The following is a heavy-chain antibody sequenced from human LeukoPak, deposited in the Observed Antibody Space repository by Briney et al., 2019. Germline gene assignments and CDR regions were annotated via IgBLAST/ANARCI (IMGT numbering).Heavy chain of an antibody. J-gene: IGHJ4*02. CDR1: GGTFSSYA. D-gene: IGHD5-24*01. V-gene: IGHV1-69*04. CDR2: IIPIFGIA. CDR3: APQNTGPPRWLQFNPPPS. Sequence: GASVKVSCKASGGTFSSYAISWVRQASGQGLEWMGRIIPIFGIANYAQKFQGRVTITADKSTSTAYMELSSLRSEDTAVYYCAPQNTGPPRWLQFNPPPSWGQGTLVTVSS.